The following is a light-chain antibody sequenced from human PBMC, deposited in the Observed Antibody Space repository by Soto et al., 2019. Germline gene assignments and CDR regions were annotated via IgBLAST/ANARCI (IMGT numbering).Light chain of an antibody. CDR3: QQYNNWPSFT. CDR1: QSVGSN. Sequence: IVMTQSPTTLSVSPGERATLSCRASQSVGSNLAWYQQKPGQAPRLLIYGASTRATGIPVRFSGSGSGTDFTLTISSLQSEDLAVYYCQQYNNWPSFTFGPGTKVDIK. CDR2: GAS. J-gene: IGKJ3*01. V-gene: IGKV3-15*01.